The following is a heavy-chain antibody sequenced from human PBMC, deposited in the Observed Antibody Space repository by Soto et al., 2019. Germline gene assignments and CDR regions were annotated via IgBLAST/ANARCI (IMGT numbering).Heavy chain of an antibody. CDR2: INSDGSST. V-gene: IGHV3-74*01. CDR3: AKMGTNFDWLGIYLPPI. Sequence: EVPLVESGGGLVQPGGSLRLSCAASGFTFSSYWMHWVRQAPGKGLVWVSRINSDGSSTSYADSVKGRFTISRDNAKNTLDLQMNSLRAEDTVVYYCAKMGTNFDWLGIYLPPIWGQGTMVTVSS. J-gene: IGHJ3*02. D-gene: IGHD3-9*01. CDR1: GFTFSSYW.